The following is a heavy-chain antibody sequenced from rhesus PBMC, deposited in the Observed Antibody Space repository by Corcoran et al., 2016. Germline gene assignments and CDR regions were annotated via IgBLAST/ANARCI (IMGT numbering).Heavy chain of an antibody. D-gene: IGHD6-25*01. CDR3: ARVVYSGSPIFDY. CDR2: ITGRGGST. Sequence: QLQLQESGPGLVKPSETLSLTCAVSGGSISSNYWSWIRQPPGKGLEWIGRITGRGGSTDYNPSLKSRVTFSTDTSQNQFSLKLSSVTAADTAVYYCARVVYSGSPIFDYWGQGVLVTVSS. CDR1: GGSISSNY. J-gene: IGHJ4*01. V-gene: IGHV4-173*01.